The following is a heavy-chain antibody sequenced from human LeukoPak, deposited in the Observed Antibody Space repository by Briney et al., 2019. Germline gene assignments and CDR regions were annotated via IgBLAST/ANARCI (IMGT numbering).Heavy chain of an antibody. CDR2: IYYSGST. J-gene: IGHJ3*02. CDR1: GGSISSGDYY. D-gene: IGHD2-21*02. V-gene: IGHV4-30-4*01. CDR3: ARHVVTAFLPDAFDI. Sequence: SETLSLTCTVSGGSISSGDYYWSWIRQPPGKGLEWIGYIYYSGSTYYNPSLKSRVTISVDTSKNQFSLKLSSVTAADTAVYYCARHVVTAFLPDAFDIWGQGTMVTVSS.